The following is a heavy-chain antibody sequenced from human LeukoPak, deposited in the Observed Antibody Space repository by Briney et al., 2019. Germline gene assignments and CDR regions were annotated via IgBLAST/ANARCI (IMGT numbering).Heavy chain of an antibody. CDR1: GYTFTSYD. Sequence: GASVKVSCKASGYTFTSYDINWVRQATGQGLEWMGWMNPSSGNTGYAQKFQGRVTMTRNTSISTAYMELSSLRSEDTAVYYCARDYDILTGQNWFDPWGQGTLVTVSS. CDR2: MNPSSGNT. J-gene: IGHJ5*02. D-gene: IGHD3-9*01. CDR3: ARDYDILTGQNWFDP. V-gene: IGHV1-8*02.